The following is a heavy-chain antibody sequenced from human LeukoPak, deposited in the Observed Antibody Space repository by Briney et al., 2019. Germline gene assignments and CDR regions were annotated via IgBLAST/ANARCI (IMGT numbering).Heavy chain of an antibody. CDR1: GFTFDDYA. J-gene: IGHJ3*02. V-gene: IGHV3-9*01. CDR3: AKSAGLLGSDAFDI. D-gene: IGHD2-21*02. CDR2: ISWNSGSI. Sequence: ARGSLRLSCAASGFTFDDYAMHWVRQAPGKGLEWVSGISWNSGSIGYADSVKGRFTISRDNAKNSLYLQMNSLRAEDTALYYCAKSAGLLGSDAFDIWGQGTMVTVSS.